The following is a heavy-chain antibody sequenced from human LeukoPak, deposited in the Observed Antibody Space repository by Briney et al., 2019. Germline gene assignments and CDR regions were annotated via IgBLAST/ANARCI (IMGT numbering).Heavy chain of an antibody. CDR3: ASVGIAAAGSIGSGYYYYYMDV. CDR1: GGTFSCYA. V-gene: IGHV1-69*05. J-gene: IGHJ6*03. Sequence: ASVKVSCKASGGTFSCYAISWVRHAPGQGLEWMGGIIPIFGTANYAQKFQGRVTITTDESTSTAYMELSSLRSEDTAVYYCASVGIAAAGSIGSGYYYYYMDVWGKGTTVTVSS. CDR2: IIPIFGTA. D-gene: IGHD6-13*01.